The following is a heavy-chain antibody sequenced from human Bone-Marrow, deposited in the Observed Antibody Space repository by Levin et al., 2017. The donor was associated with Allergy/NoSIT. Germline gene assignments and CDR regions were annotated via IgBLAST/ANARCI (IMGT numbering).Heavy chain of an antibody. CDR1: GYAFAEFW. CDR3: ASQTSITTGAYHL. V-gene: IGHV5-51*01. CDR2: IYPGDSDT. J-gene: IGHJ3*01. D-gene: IGHD1-20*01. Sequence: GASVKVSCQGSGYAFAEFWVGWARQLPGKGLEWMGLIYPGDSDTRYSPSFQGQVTMSADGTAAYLQWSSLKASDTGIYYCASQTSITTGAYHLWGQGTKVTVSS.